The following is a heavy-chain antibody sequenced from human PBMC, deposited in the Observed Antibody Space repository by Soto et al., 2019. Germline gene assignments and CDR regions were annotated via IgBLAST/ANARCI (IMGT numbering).Heavy chain of an antibody. D-gene: IGHD6-6*01. V-gene: IGHV1-2*02. J-gene: IGHJ4*02. Sequence: VASVKVSCKASGYTFTGYYMHWVRQAPGQGLGWMGWINPNSGGTNYAQKFQGRVTMTRDTSISTAYMELSRLRSDDTAVYYCARLSGAARYLFVYYFDYWGQGTMVTVSS. CDR2: INPNSGGT. CDR1: GYTFTGYY. CDR3: ARLSGAARYLFVYYFDY.